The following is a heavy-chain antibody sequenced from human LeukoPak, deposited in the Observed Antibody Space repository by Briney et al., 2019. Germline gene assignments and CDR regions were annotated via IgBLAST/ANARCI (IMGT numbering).Heavy chain of an antibody. CDR3: ARDHLYYDSSGYSWPDY. CDR1: GFTFSRYS. Sequence: GGSLRLSCAASGFTFSRYSMNWVRQAPGKGLEWVSSISSSSSYIYYADSVEGRFTISRDNAKNSLYPQMNSLRAEDTAVYYCARDHLYYDSSGYSWPDYWGQGTLVTVSS. V-gene: IGHV3-21*01. D-gene: IGHD3-22*01. CDR2: ISSSSSYI. J-gene: IGHJ4*02.